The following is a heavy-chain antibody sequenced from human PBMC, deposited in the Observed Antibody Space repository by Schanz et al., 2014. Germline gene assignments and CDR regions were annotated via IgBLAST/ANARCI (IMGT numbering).Heavy chain of an antibody. CDR1: GFTFRGHA. J-gene: IGHJ4*02. V-gene: IGHV3-30*04. D-gene: IGHD3-9*01. Sequence: QVQLVESGGGVVQPGTSLRLSCAASGFTFRGHAMHWVRQAPGQGLEKVAVTSTDGTKTYYAASVRGRFTISRDNSKNTLYLQMKDVRPDDTAVYYCARDRAATGYYIDQWGQGTLVIVSS. CDR2: TSTDGTKT. CDR3: ARDRAATGYYIDQ.